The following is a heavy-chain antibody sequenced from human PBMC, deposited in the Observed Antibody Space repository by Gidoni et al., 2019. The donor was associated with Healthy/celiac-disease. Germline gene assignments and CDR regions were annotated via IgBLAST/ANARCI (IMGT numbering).Heavy chain of an antibody. Sequence: QVQLQQWGAGLLKPSETLSLTCAVYGGSFSGYYWSWIRQPPGKGLEWIGEINHSGSTNYNPSLKSRVTISVDTSKNQFSLKLSSVTAADTAVYYGARVVHKRWLQLVDVDYWGQGTLVTVSS. CDR1: GGSFSGYY. J-gene: IGHJ4*02. CDR2: INHSGST. D-gene: IGHD5-12*01. CDR3: ARVVHKRWLQLVDVDY. V-gene: IGHV4-34*01.